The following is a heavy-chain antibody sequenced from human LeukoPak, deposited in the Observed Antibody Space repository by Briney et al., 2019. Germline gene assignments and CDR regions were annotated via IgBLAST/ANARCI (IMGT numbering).Heavy chain of an antibody. CDR2: ISYDGGNK. D-gene: IGHD3-3*01. J-gene: IGHJ6*02. Sequence: GGSLRLSCAASGFTFSSYVMHWVRQALGKGLEWVAVISYDGGNKYYADSVKGRFTISRDNSKNTLYLQMNSLRSDDTAVYYCAKDYYDFWSGGYYYYGMDVWGQGTTVTVSS. CDR3: AKDYYDFWSGGYYYYGMDV. CDR1: GFTFSSYV. V-gene: IGHV3-30*18.